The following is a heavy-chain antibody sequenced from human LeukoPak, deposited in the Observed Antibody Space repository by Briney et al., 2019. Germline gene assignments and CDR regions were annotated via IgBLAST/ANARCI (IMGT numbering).Heavy chain of an antibody. CDR1: GFTFSSYW. J-gene: IGHJ4*02. CDR3: ARVSSSSWWALDY. Sequence: GGSLRLSCAASGFTFSSYWMSWVRQAPGKGLEWVSYISSSSSTIYYADSVKGRFTISRDNAKNTLYLQMNSPRAEDTAVYYCARVSSSSWWALDYWGQGTLVTVSS. D-gene: IGHD6-13*01. V-gene: IGHV3-48*04. CDR2: ISSSSSTI.